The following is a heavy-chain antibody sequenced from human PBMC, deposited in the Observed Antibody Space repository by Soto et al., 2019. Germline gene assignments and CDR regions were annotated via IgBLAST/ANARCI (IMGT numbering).Heavy chain of an antibody. V-gene: IGHV4-59*01. CDR2: IYYSGST. CDR1: GGSISSYY. Sequence: SETLSRTCTVSGGSISSYYWSWIRQPPGKGLEWIGYIYYSGSTNYNPSLKSRVTISVDTSKNQFSLKLSSVTAADTAVYYCARDGGGALNWFDPWGQGTLVTVSS. J-gene: IGHJ5*02. CDR3: ARDGGGALNWFDP. D-gene: IGHD2-21*01.